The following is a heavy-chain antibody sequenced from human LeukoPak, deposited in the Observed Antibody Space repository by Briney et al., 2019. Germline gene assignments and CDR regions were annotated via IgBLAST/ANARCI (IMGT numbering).Heavy chain of an antibody. V-gene: IGHV1-18*01. CDR1: GYTFTSYG. J-gene: IGHJ6*03. Sequence: ASVKVSCKASGYTFTSYGISWVRQTPGQGLEWMGWISAYNGNTNYAQKLQGRVTMTTDTSTSTAYMELRSLRSDDTAVYYCARARGRGYSYGYWAYYYYMDVWGKGTTVTVSS. D-gene: IGHD5-18*01. CDR2: ISAYNGNT. CDR3: ARARGRGYSYGYWAYYYYMDV.